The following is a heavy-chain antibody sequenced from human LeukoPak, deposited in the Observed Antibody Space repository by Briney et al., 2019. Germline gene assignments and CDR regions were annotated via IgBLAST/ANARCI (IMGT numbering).Heavy chain of an antibody. V-gene: IGHV3-21*01. D-gene: IGHD3-9*01. Sequence: GGSLRLSCAASGFTFSNYNMNWVRQAPGKGLEWVSSITGSSSYIYYADSLKGRFTISRDNANNSLYLQMSSLRAEDTAVYYCVRAHPYYDLLTHDDYYYMDVWGTGTTVTVSS. CDR1: GFTFSNYN. CDR2: ITGSSSYI. CDR3: VRAHPYYDLLTHDDYYYMDV. J-gene: IGHJ6*03.